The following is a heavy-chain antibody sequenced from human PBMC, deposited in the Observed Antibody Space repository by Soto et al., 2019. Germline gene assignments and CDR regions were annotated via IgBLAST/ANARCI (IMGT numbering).Heavy chain of an antibody. D-gene: IGHD1-7*01. CDR2: IYYSGST. J-gene: IGHJ6*02. Sequence: SETLSLTCVVSGGSLSSYYWSWIRQPPGKGLEWIGYIYYSGSTNYNPSLKSRVTISVDTSKNQFSLKLSSVTAADTAVYYCARLRGPELDYYYYYGMDVWGQGTTVTVSS. CDR3: ARLRGPELDYYYYYGMDV. V-gene: IGHV4-59*01. CDR1: GGSLSSYY.